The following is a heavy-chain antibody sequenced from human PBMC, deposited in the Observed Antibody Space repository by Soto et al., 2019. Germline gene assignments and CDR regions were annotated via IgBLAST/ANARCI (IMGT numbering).Heavy chain of an antibody. Sequence: SLRLSCAASGFTVRNDGMNWVRQAPVKGLGWVVYIGIGSSTKYYADSVKGRFTISSDNAKNSLYLQMNSLRAEDTAVYYCARDQLYYNDISGRPLNAFAVWGQRQWSP. CDR2: IGIGSSTK. CDR3: ARDQLYYNDISGRPLNAFAV. J-gene: IGHJ3*01. V-gene: IGHV3-48*01. D-gene: IGHD3-22*01. CDR1: GFTVRNDG.